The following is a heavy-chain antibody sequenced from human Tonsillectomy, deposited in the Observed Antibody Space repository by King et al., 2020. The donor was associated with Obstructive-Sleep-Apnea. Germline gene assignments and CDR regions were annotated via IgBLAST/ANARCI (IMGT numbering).Heavy chain of an antibody. Sequence: VQLVESGGGLVKPGGSLRLSCAASGFTFSTYSINWVRQAPGKGLEWCSSISSSGNYIYYADSVKGRFTVSRDNAKNSLYLQMNSLRAEDTAVYYCARATATETGFDYWGQGTLVTVSS. V-gene: IGHV3-21*01. D-gene: IGHD2-21*02. CDR2: ISSSGNYI. CDR3: ARATATETGFDY. CDR1: GFTFSTYS. J-gene: IGHJ4*02.